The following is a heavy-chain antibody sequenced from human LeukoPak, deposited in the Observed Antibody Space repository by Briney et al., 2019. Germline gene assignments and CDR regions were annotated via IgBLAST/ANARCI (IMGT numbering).Heavy chain of an antibody. CDR2: IYYSGST. CDR3: ARGPFRDSSSWYYFDY. V-gene: IGHV4-38-2*02. CDR1: GYSISSGYY. D-gene: IGHD6-13*01. J-gene: IGHJ4*02. Sequence: SETLSLTCTVSGYSISSGYYWGWIRQPPGKGLEWIGSIYYSGSTNYNPSLKSRVTLSVDTSKNQFSLNLRSVTAADTAVYYCARGPFRDSSSWYYFDYWGQGTLVTVSS.